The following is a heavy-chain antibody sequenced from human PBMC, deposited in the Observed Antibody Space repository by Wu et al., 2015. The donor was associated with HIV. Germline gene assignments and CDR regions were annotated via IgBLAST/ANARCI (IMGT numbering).Heavy chain of an antibody. Sequence: QVHLVQSGAEMKKPGASVKVSCKTSGYAFTSKYVHWVRQAPGQGLEWMGIFNPGGGSPNYAQKFRDRLIMTRDTSTSTIYMELRSLRSDDTAVYYCAIERGQLGVYQQTGYFQHWGQGTLVTVSS. CDR3: AIERGQLGVYQQTGYFQH. V-gene: IGHV1-46*01. CDR1: GYAFTSKY. J-gene: IGHJ1*01. D-gene: IGHD2-8*02. CDR2: FNPGGGSP.